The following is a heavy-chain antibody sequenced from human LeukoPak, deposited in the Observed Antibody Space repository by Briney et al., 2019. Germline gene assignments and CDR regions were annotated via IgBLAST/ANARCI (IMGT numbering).Heavy chain of an antibody. J-gene: IGHJ4*02. D-gene: IGHD3-22*01. CDR1: GYTFTSYA. CDR3: ARDDSSGYYTDY. CDR2: SNAGNGNT. V-gene: IGHV1-3*02. Sequence: ASVKVSCKASGYTFTSYAMHWVRQAPGQRLEWMGWSNAGNGNTKYSQEFQGRVTITRDTSASTAYMELSSLRSEDMAVYYCARDDSSGYYTDYWGQGTLVTVSS.